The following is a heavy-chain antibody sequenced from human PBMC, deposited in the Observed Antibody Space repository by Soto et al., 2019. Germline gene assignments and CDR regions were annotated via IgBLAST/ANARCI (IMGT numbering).Heavy chain of an antibody. CDR1: GVSLTGYH. J-gene: IGHJ5*02. Sequence: QVHLQESGPGLVKPSETLSLTCNVSGVSLTGYHWNWIRQPPGKTLEWIGCVYYSGSVSYNPSLKGRASMSVDRSKNQFSLRLTSVTAADTAVYYCARRLNRGSFDHWGQGTLVTVSS. V-gene: IGHV4-59*01. CDR2: VYYSGSV. CDR3: ARRLNRGSFDH. D-gene: IGHD6-25*01.